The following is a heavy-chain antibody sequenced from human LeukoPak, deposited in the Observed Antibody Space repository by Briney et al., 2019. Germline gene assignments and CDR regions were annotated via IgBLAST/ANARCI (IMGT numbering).Heavy chain of an antibody. Sequence: GASVKVSCKASGYTFTSYAMHWVRQAPGQRLEWMGWINAGNGNTKYSQEFQGRVTITRDTSASTAYMELSSLRSEDMAVYYCARDRAGPRQWYFDYWGQGTLVTVSS. V-gene: IGHV1-3*03. CDR3: ARDRAGPRQWYFDY. CDR1: GYTFTSYA. D-gene: IGHD6-19*01. CDR2: INAGNGNT. J-gene: IGHJ4*02.